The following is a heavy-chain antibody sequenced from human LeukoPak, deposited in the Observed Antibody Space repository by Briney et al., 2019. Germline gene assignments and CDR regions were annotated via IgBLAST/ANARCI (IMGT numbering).Heavy chain of an antibody. Sequence: GGSLRLSCAASGFTFSSYAMSWVRQAPGKGLEWVSAISGSGGSTYYADSVKGRFTISRDNSKNTLYLQMNSLRAEDTAVYYCAKGRGYDILTGYYKNYFDYWGQGTLVTVSS. CDR3: AKGRGYDILTGYYKNYFDY. V-gene: IGHV3-23*01. D-gene: IGHD3-9*01. CDR2: ISGSGGST. J-gene: IGHJ4*02. CDR1: GFTFSSYA.